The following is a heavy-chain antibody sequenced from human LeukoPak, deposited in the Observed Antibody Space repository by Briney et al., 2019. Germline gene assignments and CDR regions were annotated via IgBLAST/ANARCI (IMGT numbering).Heavy chain of an antibody. Sequence: ASVKVSCKASGYTFTSYDINWVRQATGQGLEWMGWMNPNSGNTGYAQKLQGRVTMTTDTSTSTAYMELRSLRSDDTAVYYCARDYPYGSGSYYKYWGQGTPVTVSS. CDR1: GYTFTSYD. CDR2: MNPNSGNT. CDR3: ARDYPYGSGSYYKY. V-gene: IGHV1-8*02. J-gene: IGHJ4*02. D-gene: IGHD3-10*01.